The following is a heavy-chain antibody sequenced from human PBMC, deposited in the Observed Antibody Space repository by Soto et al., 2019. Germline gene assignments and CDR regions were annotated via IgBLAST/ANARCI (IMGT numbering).Heavy chain of an antibody. CDR1: GVTFSNYA. D-gene: IGHD6-13*01. CDR3: AKDMYFSRWYAFDS. Sequence: GGSLRLSCAASGVTFSNYAMSWVRQAPGKGLEWVSVISASGASTNYADSVKGRFTISRDNSKNTLYLQMNSLRAEDTAIYYCAKDMYFSRWYAFDSWGQGTLVTVAS. J-gene: IGHJ4*02. CDR2: ISASGAST. V-gene: IGHV3-23*01.